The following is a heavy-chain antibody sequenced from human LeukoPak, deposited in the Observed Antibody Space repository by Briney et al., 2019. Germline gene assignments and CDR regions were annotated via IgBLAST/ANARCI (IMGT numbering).Heavy chain of an antibody. D-gene: IGHD2-15*01. CDR1: GYTLTELS. V-gene: IGHV1-24*01. CDR3: ASLGYCSGGSCSNFGY. CDR2: FDPEDGET. Sequence: ASVKVSCKVSGYTLTELSMHWVRQAPGKGLEWMGGFDPEDGETIYAQKFQGRVTMTEDTSTDTAYMELSSLRAEDTALYYCASLGYCSGGSCSNFGYWGQGTLVTVSS. J-gene: IGHJ4*02.